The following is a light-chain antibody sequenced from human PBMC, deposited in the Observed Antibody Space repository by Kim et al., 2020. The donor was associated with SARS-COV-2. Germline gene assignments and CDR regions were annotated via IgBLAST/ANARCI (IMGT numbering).Light chain of an antibody. V-gene: IGKV3-15*01. CDR2: GAS. Sequence: EIVMTQSPATLSVSPGERATLSCRASQSINLNLAWYQQKPGQAPRLLIYGASTRATGIPARFSGSGSGTEFTLTISSLQSEDFAVYYCQQYHNWPLYTFGQGTKLEI. CDR3: QQYHNWPLYT. J-gene: IGKJ2*01. CDR1: QSINLN.